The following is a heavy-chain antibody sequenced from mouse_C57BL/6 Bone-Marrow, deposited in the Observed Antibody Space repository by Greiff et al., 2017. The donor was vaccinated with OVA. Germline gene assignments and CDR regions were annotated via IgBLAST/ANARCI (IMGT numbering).Heavy chain of an antibody. J-gene: IGHJ2*01. Sequence: EVKLQESGGGLVQPGGSLKLSCAASGIDFSRYWLSWVRRAPGKGLEWIGEINPDSSTINYAPSLKDKFIISRDNAKNTLYLQMSKVRSEDTALYYCARQGRIFYGSSPYYFDYWGQGTTLTVSS. CDR1: GIDFSRYW. CDR3: ARQGRIFYGSSPYYFDY. CDR2: INPDSSTI. D-gene: IGHD1-1*01. V-gene: IGHV4-1*01.